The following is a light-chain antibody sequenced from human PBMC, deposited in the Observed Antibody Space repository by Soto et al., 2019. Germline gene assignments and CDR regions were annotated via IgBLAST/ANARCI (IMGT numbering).Light chain of an antibody. CDR1: QGLGSK. CDR3: QQYNNWPPIT. V-gene: IGKV3D-15*01. J-gene: IGKJ5*01. Sequence: EIGMTQSSAPPSVSPGESATLSCRASQGLGSKLAWYQQKPGQAPSLRIFGASARATGIPARFSGSGSGTDFTLTISSLQSEDFGLEDFQQYNNWPPITFGQGTRLEIK. CDR2: GAS.